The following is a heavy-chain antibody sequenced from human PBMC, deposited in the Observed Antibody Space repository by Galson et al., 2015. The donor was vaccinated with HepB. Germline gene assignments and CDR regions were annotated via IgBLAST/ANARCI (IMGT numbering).Heavy chain of an antibody. J-gene: IGHJ6*02. CDR2: IDWDDDK. CDR1: GFSLSTSGMC. V-gene: IGHV2-70*01. CDR3: ARTRYSYGPYGMDV. Sequence: PALVKPTQTLTLTCTFSGFSLSTSGMCVSWIRQPPGKALEWLALIDWDDDKYYSTSLKTRLTISKDTSKNQVVLTMTNMDPVDTATYYCARTRYSYGPYGMDVWGQGTTVTVSS. D-gene: IGHD5-18*01.